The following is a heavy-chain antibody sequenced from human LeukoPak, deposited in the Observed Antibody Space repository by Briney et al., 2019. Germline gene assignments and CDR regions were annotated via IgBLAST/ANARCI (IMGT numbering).Heavy chain of an antibody. J-gene: IGHJ1*01. V-gene: IGHV3-7*01. CDR1: GFTFSSYW. D-gene: IGHD6-19*01. Sequence: GGSLRLSCAASGFTFSSYWMSWVRQAPGKGLEWVANIKPDGSDQYYVDSVKGRFTISRDNAKNSLYLQMNSLRAEDTAVYYCAREGSGWRSEYFQHWGQGTLVTVSS. CDR3: AREGSGWRSEYFQH. CDR2: IKPDGSDQ.